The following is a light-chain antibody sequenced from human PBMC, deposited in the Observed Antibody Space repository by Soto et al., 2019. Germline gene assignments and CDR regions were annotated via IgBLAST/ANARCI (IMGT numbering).Light chain of an antibody. Sequence: DIQMTQSPSSLSASVGDRVTITCRASQNIRSYLNWYQQKPGKAPQLLIYATSSLQTGVPSRFSASGSGTDFSLVISYLQPEYSATYYCQQGYSSRWTSGRGTKVEI. CDR3: QQGYSSRWT. CDR2: ATS. V-gene: IGKV1-39*01. CDR1: QNIRSY. J-gene: IGKJ1*01.